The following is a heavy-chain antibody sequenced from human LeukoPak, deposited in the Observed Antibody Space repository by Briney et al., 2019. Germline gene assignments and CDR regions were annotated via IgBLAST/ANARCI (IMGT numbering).Heavy chain of an antibody. V-gene: IGHV4-59*01. CDR3: ARATYSSGWTFDY. J-gene: IGHJ4*02. CDR1: GGSISSYY. D-gene: IGHD6-19*01. CDR2: IYYSGST. Sequence: PSETLSLTCTVSGGSISSYYWSWIRQPSGKGLEWIGYIYYSGSTNYNPSLKSRVTISVDTSKNQFSLKLSSVTAADTAVYYCARATYSSGWTFDYWGQGTLVTVSS.